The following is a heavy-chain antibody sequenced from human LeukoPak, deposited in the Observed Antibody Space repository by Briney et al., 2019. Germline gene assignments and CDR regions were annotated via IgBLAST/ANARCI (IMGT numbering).Heavy chain of an antibody. CDR2: ISIAGGV. D-gene: IGHD6-19*01. V-gene: IGHV4-34*08. Sequence: SETLSLTCAVYEGTLSGYFWSWLRQPPGKGLEWIGEISIAGGVNYNPSLRSRATISIDTTKNQFSLKLTSVIAADTALYYCVRQIGAGAFDLWGRDRVVTVS. J-gene: IGHJ2*01. CDR3: VRQIGAGAFDL. CDR1: EGTLSGYF.